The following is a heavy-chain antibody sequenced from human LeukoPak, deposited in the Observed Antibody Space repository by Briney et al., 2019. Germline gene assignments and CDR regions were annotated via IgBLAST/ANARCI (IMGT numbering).Heavy chain of an antibody. CDR1: GFTFSTAW. CDR2: IKEDGTET. Sequence: PGGSLRLSCAASGFTFSTAWMNWVRQAPGKGLEWVANIKEDGTETYYVDSVKGRFTISRDNAKNSLYLQMNSLRVEDTAVYCCAKEGRSLQTYWGQGTLVTVSS. V-gene: IGHV3-7*03. J-gene: IGHJ4*02. D-gene: IGHD5-24*01. CDR3: AKEGRSLQTY.